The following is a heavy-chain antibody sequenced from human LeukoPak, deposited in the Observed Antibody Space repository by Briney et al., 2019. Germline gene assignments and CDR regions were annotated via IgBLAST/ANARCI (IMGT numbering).Heavy chain of an antibody. CDR2: IKSDGSST. V-gene: IGHV3-74*01. D-gene: IGHD5-24*01. CDR3: VRWGDGYKPADY. J-gene: IGHJ4*02. CDR1: GFTFSSYW. Sequence: GGSLRLSCAASGFTFSSYWMHWVRQAPGKGLVWVSRIKSDGSSTSYADSVKGRFTISRDNAKNTLYLQMNSPRAEDTAVYYCVRWGDGYKPADYWGQGTLVTVSS.